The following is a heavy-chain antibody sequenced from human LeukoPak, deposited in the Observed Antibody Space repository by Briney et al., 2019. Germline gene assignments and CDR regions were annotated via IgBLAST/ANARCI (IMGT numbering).Heavy chain of an antibody. CDR3: ARMVRGVIITFVDY. Sequence: SETLSLTCTVSGGSISSYYGSWIRQPPGKGLEWIGYIYYSGSTNYNPSLKSRVTISVDTSKNQFSLKLSSVTAADTAVYYCARMVRGVIITFVDYWGQGTLVTVSS. CDR1: GGSISSYY. CDR2: IYYSGST. V-gene: IGHV4-59*01. D-gene: IGHD3-10*01. J-gene: IGHJ4*02.